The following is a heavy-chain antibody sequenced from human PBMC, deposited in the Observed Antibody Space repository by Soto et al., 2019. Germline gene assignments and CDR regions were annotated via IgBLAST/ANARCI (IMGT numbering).Heavy chain of an antibody. CDR1: GGSISNSY. J-gene: IGHJ4*02. D-gene: IGHD2-2*01. Sequence: SETLSLTCTVSGGSISNSYGSWIRQPPGKGLEWIAYIYYSGSTNYNPSLKSRVTMSLDTSKNHFSLKLSSVTAADTAVYYCARHVVPAANYFDYWGQGTLVTVSS. CDR3: ARHVVPAANYFDY. V-gene: IGHV4-59*08. CDR2: IYYSGST.